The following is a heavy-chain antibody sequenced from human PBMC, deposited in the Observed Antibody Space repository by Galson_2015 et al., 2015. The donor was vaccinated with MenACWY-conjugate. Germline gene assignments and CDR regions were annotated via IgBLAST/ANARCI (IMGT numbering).Heavy chain of an antibody. CDR2: IISAFGRT. D-gene: IGHD3-22*01. J-gene: IGHJ4*02. CDR3: ANNYYDSGRYFGY. CDR1: GGTFTTFG. V-gene: IGHV1-69*13. Sequence: SVKVSCKASGGTFTTFGISWVRQAPGQGLEWMGAIISAFGRTNYAQKFQGRVTISADASTNIFYMELSSLRSEDTAMYYCANNYYDSGRYFGYWGQGTLVTVSS.